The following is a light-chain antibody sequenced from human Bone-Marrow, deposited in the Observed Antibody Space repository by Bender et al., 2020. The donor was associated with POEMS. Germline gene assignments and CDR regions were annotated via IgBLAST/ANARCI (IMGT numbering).Light chain of an antibody. CDR1: GSNIGGYP. V-gene: IGLV1-44*01. CDR2: TNN. Sequence: QSVLTQPPSVSGTPGQRVTISCSGSGSNIGGYPVNWYQQLPGTAPRLLIYTNNERPSGVPDRFSGSKSGNTASLTISGLPAEDEVDYYCSSCTSSSTWVFGGGTKLTVV. CDR3: SSCTSSSTWV. J-gene: IGLJ3*02.